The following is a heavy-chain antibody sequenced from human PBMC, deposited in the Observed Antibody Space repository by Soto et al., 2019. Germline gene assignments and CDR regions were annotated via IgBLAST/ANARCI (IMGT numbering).Heavy chain of an antibody. CDR3: ARSITIFGVVIIAGNAFDI. V-gene: IGHV3-11*01. D-gene: IGHD3-3*01. Sequence: GGSLRLSCAASGFTFSDYYMSWIRQAPGKGLEWVSYISSSGSTIYYADSVKGRFTISRDNAKNSLYLQMNSLRAEDTAVYYCARSITIFGVVIIAGNAFDIWGQGTMVTVSS. CDR2: ISSSGSTI. CDR1: GFTFSDYY. J-gene: IGHJ3*02.